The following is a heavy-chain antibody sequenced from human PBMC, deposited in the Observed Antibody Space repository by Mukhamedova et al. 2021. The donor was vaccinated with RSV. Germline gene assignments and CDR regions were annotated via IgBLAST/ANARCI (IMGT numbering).Heavy chain of an antibody. V-gene: IGHV3-33*01. CDR2: IWYDGSNK. J-gene: IGHJ4*02. D-gene: IGHD6-19*01. Sequence: GLEWVAVIWYDGSNKYYADSVKGRFTISRDNSKNTLYLQMNSLRAEDTAVYYCARDQGVAGLDYWGQGTLVTAPS. CDR3: ARDQGVAGLDY.